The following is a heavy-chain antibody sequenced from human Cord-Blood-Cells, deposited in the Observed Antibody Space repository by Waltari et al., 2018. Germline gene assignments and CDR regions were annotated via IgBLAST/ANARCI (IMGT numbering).Heavy chain of an antibody. CDR1: DGSFRGDC. CDR2: IHHSGST. V-gene: IGHV4-34*01. J-gene: IGHJ4*02. Sequence: GQLPQWGAGLLKPSGTLYSPLATCDGSFRGDCCSRICQPPGKGLEWIGEIHHSGSTNYNPSLKSRVTISVDTSKNQFSRKRSSVTAAYTPVYYCARGLERIPDYWGQGTLVTVSS. CDR3: ARGLERIPDY.